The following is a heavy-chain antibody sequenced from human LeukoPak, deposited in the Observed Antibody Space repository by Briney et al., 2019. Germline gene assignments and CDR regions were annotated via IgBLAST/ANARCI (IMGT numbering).Heavy chain of an antibody. CDR3: AKAIRYFDWFQPTDY. J-gene: IGHJ4*02. CDR2: ISYDGSNK. Sequence: GGSLRLSCAASGFTFSSYGMHWVRQAPGKGLEWVAVISYDGSNKYYADSVKGRFTISRDNSKNTLYLQMNSLRAEDTAVYYCAKAIRYFDWFQPTDYWGQGTLVTVPS. D-gene: IGHD3-9*01. V-gene: IGHV3-30*18. CDR1: GFTFSSYG.